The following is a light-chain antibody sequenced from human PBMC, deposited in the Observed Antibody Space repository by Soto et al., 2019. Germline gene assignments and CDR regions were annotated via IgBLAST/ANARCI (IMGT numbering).Light chain of an antibody. J-gene: IGKJ4*01. CDR3: QQHYHWRLS. CDR1: QNVASS. CDR2: ASS. Sequence: VMPQSPSYLSASVGDGVTLFCRASQNVASSLAWYQVKPGQAPRLLIYASSTRATGIPATFSGSGSGTDFTLTISSLQSEDSALYFCQQHYHWRLSFGGGTKVEI. V-gene: IGKV3D-15*01.